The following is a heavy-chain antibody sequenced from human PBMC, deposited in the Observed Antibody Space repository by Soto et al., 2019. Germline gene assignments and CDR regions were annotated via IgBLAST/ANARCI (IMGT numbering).Heavy chain of an antibody. Sequence: EVQQLESGGGLVQPGGSLRLSCAASGFTFSSYAMSWVRQAPGKGLEWVSAISGSGGSTYYADSVKGRFTISRDNSKNTLYQQMNSLRAEDTAVYYCAKAFVHLNYYYMDVWGKGTTVTVSS. CDR1: GFTFSSYA. D-gene: IGHD3-3*02. J-gene: IGHJ6*03. CDR2: ISGSGGST. CDR3: AKAFVHLNYYYMDV. V-gene: IGHV3-23*01.